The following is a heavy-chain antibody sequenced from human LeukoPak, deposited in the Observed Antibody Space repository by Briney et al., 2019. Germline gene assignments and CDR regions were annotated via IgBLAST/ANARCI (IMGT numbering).Heavy chain of an antibody. Sequence: ASVKVSCKASGYTFTSYGISWVRQAPGQGLEWMGWISAYNGNTNYAQKLQGRVTMTTDTSTSTAYMELRSLRSDDTAVYYCARNRAAEQLGDAFDIWGQGTMVTVSS. V-gene: IGHV1-18*01. D-gene: IGHD6-13*01. J-gene: IGHJ3*02. CDR1: GYTFTSYG. CDR2: ISAYNGNT. CDR3: ARNRAAEQLGDAFDI.